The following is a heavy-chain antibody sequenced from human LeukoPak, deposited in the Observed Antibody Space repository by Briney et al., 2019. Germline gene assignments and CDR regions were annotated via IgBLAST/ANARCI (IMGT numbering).Heavy chain of an antibody. D-gene: IGHD2-21*01. Sequence: GGSLSLSCAPSGFTFSNYGMHWVRQAPGRGLEWATFIRYDGSNKYYADSVKGRFTISRDNSKNTLYLQMNSLRADDTAVYYCAKDGRSYCGADCGGYFWGQGTLVTVSS. CDR3: AKDGRSYCGADCGGYF. CDR1: GFTFSNYG. CDR2: IRYDGSNK. V-gene: IGHV3-30*02. J-gene: IGHJ4*02.